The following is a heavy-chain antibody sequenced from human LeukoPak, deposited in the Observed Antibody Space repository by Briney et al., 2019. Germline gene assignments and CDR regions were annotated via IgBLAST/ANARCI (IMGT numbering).Heavy chain of an antibody. V-gene: IGHV3-66*01. D-gene: IGHD2-21*02. CDR3: ARAVVVTAGDAFDI. J-gene: IGHJ3*02. CDR1: GFTVSSNY. CDR2: IYSGGST. Sequence: GGSLRLSCAASGFTVSSNYMSWVRQAPGKGLEWVSVIYSGGSTYYADSVKGRFTISRDNSKNTLYLQMNRLRAEDTAVYYCARAVVVTAGDAFDIWGQGTMVTVSS.